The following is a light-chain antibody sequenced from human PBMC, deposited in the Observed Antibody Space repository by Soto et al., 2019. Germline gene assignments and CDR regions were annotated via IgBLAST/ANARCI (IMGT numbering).Light chain of an antibody. CDR2: GAS. V-gene: IGKV3-20*01. J-gene: IGKJ1*01. CDR1: QSVSSSY. Sequence: EIVLTQSPGILSLSPGERATLSCRASQSVSSSYFAWYQQKPGQAPRLLIYGASSRATGIPDRFSGSGSGTDFTLTISRLEPEDFAVYYCQQYGSSGTFGQGTKVDIK. CDR3: QQYGSSGT.